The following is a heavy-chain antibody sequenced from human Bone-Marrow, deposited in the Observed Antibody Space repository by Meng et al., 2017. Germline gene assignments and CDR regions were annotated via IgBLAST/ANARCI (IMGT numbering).Heavy chain of an antibody. Sequence: ASVKVSCTASGSTFYSYTISWVRQAPGQGLEWMGWISAYNGNTNYAQKLQGRVTMTTDTPTSTAYMELRSLSSDDRAVYYCVRDLLWSPWFGELLYLETYYGMDVWGQGTTVTVSS. V-gene: IGHV1-18*01. CDR1: GSTFYSYT. CDR2: ISAYNGNT. J-gene: IGHJ6*02. D-gene: IGHD3-10*01. CDR3: VRDLLWSPWFGELLYLETYYGMDV.